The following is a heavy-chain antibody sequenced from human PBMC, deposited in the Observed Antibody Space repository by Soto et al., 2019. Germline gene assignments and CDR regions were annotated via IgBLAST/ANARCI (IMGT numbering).Heavy chain of an antibody. CDR2: IYYTGST. CDR3: ARFSGNAFDV. V-gene: IGHV4-39*01. CDR1: SGSITSDSYN. J-gene: IGHJ3*01. Sequence: QLQLQESGPGLVKPSETLSLACTVSSGSITSDSYNWDWIRQPPGKGLQWIGTIYYTGSTDYNPSLKSRVMISADTSKNQFSLKLNSVTAADTAVYYFARFSGNAFDVWGPGTSVIVSP.